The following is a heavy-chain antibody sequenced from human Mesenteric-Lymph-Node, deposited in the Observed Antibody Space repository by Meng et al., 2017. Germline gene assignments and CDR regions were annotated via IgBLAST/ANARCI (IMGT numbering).Heavy chain of an antibody. Sequence: GGSLRLSCAASGSSVTTIHMAWVRQALGKGLEWLAVIYTGGKTSYADSVKGRFTISRDNTKNTLYLQMNSLRAKDTAVYYCARDSSSRYGGFDYWGQGTMVTGYS. CDR3: ARDSSSRYGGFDY. CDR1: GSSVTTIH. CDR2: IYTGGKT. D-gene: IGHD6-13*01. J-gene: IGHJ4*02. V-gene: IGHV3-66*01.